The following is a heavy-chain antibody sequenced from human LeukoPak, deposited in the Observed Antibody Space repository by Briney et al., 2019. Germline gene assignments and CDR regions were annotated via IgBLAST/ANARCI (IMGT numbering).Heavy chain of an antibody. Sequence: GGSLRLSCAASRFTFKMYAMSWVRQAPGKGLEWVSSISGSGGGTFYASSVRGRFTISRDNSKHTVSLQMNGLRAEDTAIYYCAKWDENFYYMDVWGQGTTVTVSS. CDR3: AKWDENFYYMDV. J-gene: IGHJ6*03. CDR2: ISGSGGGT. D-gene: IGHD1-26*01. CDR1: RFTFKMYA. V-gene: IGHV3-23*01.